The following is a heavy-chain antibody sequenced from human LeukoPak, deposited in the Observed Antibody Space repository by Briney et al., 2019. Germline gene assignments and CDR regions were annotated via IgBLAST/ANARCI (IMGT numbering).Heavy chain of an antibody. Sequence: SETLSLTCIVSGGSISSYFWSWIRQPAGKGLEWIGRIYPSGSTNYNPSLKSRVTMSLDTSNSQFSLKLSSVTAAATAGYYCARDRGTSYYFDWWGRETRDTVSS. CDR1: GGSISSYF. CDR3: ARDRGTSYYFDW. CDR2: IYPSGST. V-gene: IGHV4-4*07. J-gene: IGHJ4*02.